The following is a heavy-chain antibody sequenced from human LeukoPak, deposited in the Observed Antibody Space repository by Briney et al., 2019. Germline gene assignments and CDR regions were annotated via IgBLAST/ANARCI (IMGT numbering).Heavy chain of an antibody. Sequence: SETLSLTCTVSGDSIRTSSYYWSWIRQPPGKGLEWIGYIYYSGSTNYNPSLKSRVTISVDTSKNQFSLKLSSVTAADTAVYYCARDSYYYDSSGYYYYFDYWGQGTLVTVSS. J-gene: IGHJ4*02. V-gene: IGHV4-61*01. D-gene: IGHD3-22*01. CDR1: GDSIRTSSYY. CDR3: ARDSYYYDSSGYYYYFDY. CDR2: IYYSGST.